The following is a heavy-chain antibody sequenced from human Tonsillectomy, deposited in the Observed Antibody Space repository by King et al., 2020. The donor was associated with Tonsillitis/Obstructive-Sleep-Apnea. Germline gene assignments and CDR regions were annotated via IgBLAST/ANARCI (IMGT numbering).Heavy chain of an antibody. CDR1: GYTFTSYG. V-gene: IGHV1-18*01. D-gene: IGHD3-22*01. J-gene: IGHJ4*02. CDR2: ISAYNGNT. CDR3: ARDLGYYYDSSGYVGSDY. Sequence: QLVQSGAEVKKPGASVKVSCKASGYTFTSYGISWVRQASGQGLEWMGWISAYNGNTNYAQKLQGRGTMTTDTSTSKAYMELRSLRSDDKDVYYCARDLGYYYDSSGYVGSDYWGQGTLVTVSS.